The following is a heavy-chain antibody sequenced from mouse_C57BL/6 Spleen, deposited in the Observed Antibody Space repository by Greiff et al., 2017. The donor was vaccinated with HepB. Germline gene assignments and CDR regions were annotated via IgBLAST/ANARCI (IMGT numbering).Heavy chain of an antibody. J-gene: IGHJ2*01. CDR1: GFSLTSYG. V-gene: IGHV2-5*01. CDR2: IWRGGST. Sequence: VQLQQSGPGLVQPSQSLSITCTVSGFSLTSYGVHWVRQSPGKGLEWLGVIWRGGSTDYNAAFMSRLSINKDNSKSQVFFKMNSLQADDTAIYYCAKGNYGSSYNYFDYWGQGTTLTVSS. D-gene: IGHD1-1*01. CDR3: AKGNYGSSYNYFDY.